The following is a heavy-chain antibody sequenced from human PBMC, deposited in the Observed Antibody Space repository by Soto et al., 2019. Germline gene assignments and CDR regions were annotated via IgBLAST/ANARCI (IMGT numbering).Heavy chain of an antibody. Sequence: PSETLSLTCTVSGGSISSSSYYWGWIRQPPGKGLEWIGSIYYSGSTYYNPSLKSRVTISVDTSKNQFSLKLSSVTAADTAVYYCARGIAARNYYYYYMDVWGKGTTVTV. V-gene: IGHV4-39*01. CDR1: GGSISSSSYY. CDR3: ARGIAARNYYYYYMDV. J-gene: IGHJ6*03. CDR2: IYYSGST. D-gene: IGHD6-13*01.